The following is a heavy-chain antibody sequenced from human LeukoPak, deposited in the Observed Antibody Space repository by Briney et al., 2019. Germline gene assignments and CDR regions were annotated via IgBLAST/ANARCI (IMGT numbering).Heavy chain of an antibody. CDR3: ARDGVGGSYYDY. V-gene: IGHV1-69*01. D-gene: IGHD3-16*01. Sequence: GSSVKVSCKASGGTFSSYAISWVRQAPGQGLEWMGGIIPIFGTANYAQKFQGRVTITADESTSTAYMELSSLRSDDTAVYYCARDGVGGSYYDYWGQGTLVTVSS. J-gene: IGHJ4*02. CDR1: GGTFSSYA. CDR2: IIPIFGTA.